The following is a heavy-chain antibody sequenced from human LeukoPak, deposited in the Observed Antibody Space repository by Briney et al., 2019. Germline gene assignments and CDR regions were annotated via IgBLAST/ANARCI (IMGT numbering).Heavy chain of an antibody. CDR2: INPNSGGT. CDR1: GYFFTGYY. CDR3: ARAHINLRLYYFDS. V-gene: IGHV1-2*02. Sequence: EASVTVSCEASGYFFTGYYIHWVRQAPGQGLEWMGWINPNSGGTNHAQKFQDRVTMTRDTSISTAYMELSRLNSDDTAVYYCARAHINLRLYYFDSWGQGTLVTVSS. D-gene: IGHD2-21*01. J-gene: IGHJ4*02.